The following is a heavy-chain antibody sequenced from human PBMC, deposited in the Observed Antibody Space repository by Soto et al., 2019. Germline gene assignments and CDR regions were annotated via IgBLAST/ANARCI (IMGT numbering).Heavy chain of an antibody. Sequence: ETLSLTCAVSGGSISSNIWWSWVRQAPGKGLEWVTAINSGGDTTYADSVKGRFTISRDNSKNTLYLQMSSLRADDTAVYYCAKMGGGIRLNYFDYWGRGALVTVSS. CDR2: INSGGDT. D-gene: IGHD1-26*01. CDR3: AKMGGGIRLNYFDY. CDR1: GGSISSNI. J-gene: IGHJ4*02. V-gene: IGHV3-23*01.